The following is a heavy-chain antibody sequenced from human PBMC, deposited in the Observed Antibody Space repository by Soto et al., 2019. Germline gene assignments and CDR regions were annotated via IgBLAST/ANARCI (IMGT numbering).Heavy chain of an antibody. CDR1: GFTFSSYS. CDR3: ARYWARSRSGLYDP. Sequence: EVQLVESGGGLVQPGGSLRLSCAASGFTFSSYSMNWVRQAPGKGLEWVSSISGSSTSIYYADSVKGRFTISRDKAKNALNLQMNILRAEETSVYYCARYWARSRSGLYDPWGHGHLVNVAS. D-gene: IGHD6-19*01. V-gene: IGHV3-48*01. J-gene: IGHJ5*02. CDR2: ISGSSTSI.